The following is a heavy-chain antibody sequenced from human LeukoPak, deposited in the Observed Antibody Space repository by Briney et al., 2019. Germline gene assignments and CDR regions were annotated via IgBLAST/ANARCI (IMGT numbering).Heavy chain of an antibody. D-gene: IGHD3-10*01. CDR2: ISYDGSNK. CDR1: GFTFSSYA. V-gene: IGHV3-30*04. Sequence: GRSLRLSCAASGFTFSSYAMHWVRQAPGKGLEWVAVISYDGSNKYYADSVKGRFTISRDNSKNTLYLQMNSLRAEDTAVYYCARDGFYGSGPGDSLYYYYGMDVWGQGTTVTVSS. CDR3: ARDGFYGSGPGDSLYYYYGMDV. J-gene: IGHJ6*02.